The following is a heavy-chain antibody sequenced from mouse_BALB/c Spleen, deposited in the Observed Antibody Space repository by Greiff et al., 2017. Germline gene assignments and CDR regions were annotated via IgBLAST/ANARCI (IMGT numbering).Heavy chain of an antibody. J-gene: IGHJ3*01. CDR3: VAYYDYDGFAY. Sequence: EVKLEESGAELVKPGASVKLSCTASGFNIKDTYMHWVKQRPEQGLEWIGRIDPANGNTKYDPKFQGKATITADTSSNTAYLQLSSLTSEDTAVYYCVAYYDYDGFAYWGQGTLVTVSA. V-gene: IGHV14-3*02. CDR2: IDPANGNT. CDR1: GFNIKDTY. D-gene: IGHD2-4*01.